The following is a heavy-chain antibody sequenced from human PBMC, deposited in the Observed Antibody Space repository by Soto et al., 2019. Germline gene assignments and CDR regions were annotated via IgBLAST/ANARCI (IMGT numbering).Heavy chain of an antibody. CDR2: ISWNSGSI. V-gene: IGHV3-9*01. CDR3: AKDIRGFGELLGIDY. CDR1: GFTFDDYA. J-gene: IGHJ4*02. D-gene: IGHD3-10*01. Sequence: EVQLVESGGGLVQPGRSLRLSCAASGFTFDDYAMHWVRQAPGKGLEWVSGISWNSGSIGYADSVKGRLTISRDNAKNSLYLQMNSLRAEDTALYYCAKDIRGFGELLGIDYWGQGTLVTVSS.